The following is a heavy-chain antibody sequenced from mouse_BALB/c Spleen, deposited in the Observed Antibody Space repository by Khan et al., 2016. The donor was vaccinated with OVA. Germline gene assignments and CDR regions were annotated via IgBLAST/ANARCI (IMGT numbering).Heavy chain of an antibody. CDR1: GYIFTSYW. Sequence: QVQLKESGAELMRPGASVKLSCKTSGYIFTSYWIYWVKQRSGKGLEWIARIYPGTDNTYYNETFKDKATLTADTSSTPAYMQLSSLKSEDSAVDCCAREEPLYYFDYWGQGTTLTVSS. V-gene: IGHV1-76*01. CDR2: IYPGTDNT. CDR3: AREEPLYYFDY. J-gene: IGHJ2*01.